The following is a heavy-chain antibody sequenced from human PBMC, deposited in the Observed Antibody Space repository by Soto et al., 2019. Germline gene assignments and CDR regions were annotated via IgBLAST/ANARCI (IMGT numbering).Heavy chain of an antibody. CDR3: SRETLWFGESPKS. CDR1: GFTFGSYW. Sequence: EVHLVESGGGSVQPGGSLRISCGASGFTFGSYWMDWVRQAPGKGLVWVSRINGDGRITTYADSVKGRFTISRDNAESTLYLQMNSLRVDDTAVYYCSRETLWFGESPKSGGQGTLVTVSS. D-gene: IGHD3-10*01. J-gene: IGHJ4*02. CDR2: INGDGRIT. V-gene: IGHV3-74*01.